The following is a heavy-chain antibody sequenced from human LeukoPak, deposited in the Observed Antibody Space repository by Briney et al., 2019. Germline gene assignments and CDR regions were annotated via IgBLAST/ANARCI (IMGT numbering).Heavy chain of an antibody. D-gene: IGHD2-2*01. CDR3: ARDIVVVPAGNYYYYYGMDV. CDR2: ISAYNGNT. Sequence: ASVKVSCKASGYTFTSYGISWVRQAPGQGLEWMGWISAYNGNTNYAQKLQGRVTMTTDTSTSTAYMELRSLRSDDTAVYYCARDIVVVPAGNYYYYYGMDVWGQGTTATVSS. J-gene: IGHJ6*02. CDR1: GYTFTSYG. V-gene: IGHV1-18*01.